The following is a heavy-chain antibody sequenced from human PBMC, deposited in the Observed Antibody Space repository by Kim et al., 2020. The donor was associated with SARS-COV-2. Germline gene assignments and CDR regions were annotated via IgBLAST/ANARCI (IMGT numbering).Heavy chain of an antibody. V-gene: IGHV3-7*01. CDR3: ARDFDS. Sequence: KADRSTTYYRDSVTGRLTISSDNAKNYLFLQMNSLTSEDTAVYYCARDFDSWGRGTLVTVSS. J-gene: IGHJ4*02. CDR2: KADRSTT.